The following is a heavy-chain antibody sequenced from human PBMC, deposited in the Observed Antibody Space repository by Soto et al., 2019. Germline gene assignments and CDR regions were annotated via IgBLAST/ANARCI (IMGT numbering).Heavy chain of an antibody. D-gene: IGHD3-10*01. CDR2: MNSDGRST. J-gene: IGHJ4*02. Sequence: EVQLVESGGGLVQPGGSLRLSCAASGFTFSTSWAHWVRQAPGKGLVWVSRMNSDGRSTSYADSVKGRFTISRDDSKNTLYLQMNRLKTEDTALYYCTAPFYYGSGTSAQFDYWGQGTVVTVSS. V-gene: IGHV3-74*01. CDR1: GFTFSTSW. CDR3: TAPFYYGSGTSAQFDY.